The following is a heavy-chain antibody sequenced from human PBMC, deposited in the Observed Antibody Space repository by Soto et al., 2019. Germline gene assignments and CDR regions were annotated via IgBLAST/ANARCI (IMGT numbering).Heavy chain of an antibody. CDR1: GFTFSGSA. J-gene: IGHJ6*02. V-gene: IGHV3-73*02. D-gene: IGHD2-15*01. Sequence: VQLVESGGGLVQPGGSLKLSCAASGFTFSGSAMHWVRQASGKGLEWVGRIRSKANSYATAYAASVKGRFTISRDDSKNTASLQMISLKTEDTAVYYCTGPYCSGGSCYYYYGMDVWGQGTTVTVSS. CDR3: TGPYCSGGSCYYYYGMDV. CDR2: IRSKANSYAT.